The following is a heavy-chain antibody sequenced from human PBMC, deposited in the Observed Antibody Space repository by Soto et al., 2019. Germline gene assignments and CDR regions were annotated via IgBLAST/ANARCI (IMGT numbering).Heavy chain of an antibody. J-gene: IGHJ4*02. CDR3: AKREGYYDSSGYYPFDY. D-gene: IGHD3-22*01. Sequence: ESGGGLVQPGGSLRLSCAASGFTFSSYAMSWVRQAPGKGLEWVSAISGSGGSTYYADSVKGRFTISRDNSKNTLYLQMNSLRAEDTAVYYCAKREGYYDSSGYYPFDYWGQGTLVTVSS. CDR1: GFTFSSYA. V-gene: IGHV3-23*01. CDR2: ISGSGGST.